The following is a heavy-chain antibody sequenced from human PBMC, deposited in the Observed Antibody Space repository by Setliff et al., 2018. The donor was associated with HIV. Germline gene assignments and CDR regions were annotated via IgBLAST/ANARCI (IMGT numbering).Heavy chain of an antibody. D-gene: IGHD3-16*01. J-gene: IGHJ5*01. V-gene: IGHV4-59*12. CDR2: IYYDGRT. CDR1: GGSISYYY. Sequence: SETLSLTCTVSGGSISYYYWNWIRQPPGKGLEWIGYIYYDGRTFYKPSLKSRLTISVDTSKNQFSLSLNSVTAADTAVYFCARGGAVSADFDSWGQGTLGTVSS. CDR3: ARGGAVSADFDS.